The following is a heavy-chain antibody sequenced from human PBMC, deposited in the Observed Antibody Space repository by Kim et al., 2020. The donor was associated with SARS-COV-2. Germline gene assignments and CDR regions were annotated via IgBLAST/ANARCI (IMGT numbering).Heavy chain of an antibody. CDR1: GFTFSRYW. D-gene: IGHD5-12*01. CDR2: INSDGSVT. CDR3: ARRPATTADYGMDV. Sequence: GGSLRLSCEASGFTFSRYWMHWVRQAPGKGLVWVSRINSDGSVTDYADSVRGRFSISRDNAKNTLYLQMDSLRAEDMAVYYCARRPATTADYGMDVWGQGTTVTVSS. J-gene: IGHJ6*02. V-gene: IGHV3-74*01.